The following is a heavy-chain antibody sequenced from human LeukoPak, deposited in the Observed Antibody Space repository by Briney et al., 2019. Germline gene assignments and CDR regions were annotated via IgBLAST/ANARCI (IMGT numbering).Heavy chain of an antibody. CDR3: ARHSGSYFYYYFDF. V-gene: IGHV3-23*01. Sequence: GGSLRLSCGVSGFRITSYGMSWVRQAPGRGLECVPVISNSGYNSEYADSVKGRFTISRDTSGNTLYLQMNSLRPEDTAMYYCARHSGSYFYYYFDFWGQGTLVTVSS. J-gene: IGHJ4*02. CDR2: ISNSGYNS. D-gene: IGHD1-26*01. CDR1: GFRITSYG.